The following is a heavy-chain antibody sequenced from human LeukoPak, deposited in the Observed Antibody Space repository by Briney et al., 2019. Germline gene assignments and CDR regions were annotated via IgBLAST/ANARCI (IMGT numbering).Heavy chain of an antibody. CDR1: GFXFSSYA. CDR3: AKDWRLGGNLKDY. Sequence: GGSLRLSCAASGFXFSSYAISWVRQAPGKGREWVSAISGSGGSTYYADSVKGRFTISRDNSKNTLYLQMNSLRAEDTAVYYCAKDWRLGGNLKDYWGQGTLVTVSS. D-gene: IGHD1-14*01. J-gene: IGHJ4*02. V-gene: IGHV3-23*01. CDR2: ISGSGGST.